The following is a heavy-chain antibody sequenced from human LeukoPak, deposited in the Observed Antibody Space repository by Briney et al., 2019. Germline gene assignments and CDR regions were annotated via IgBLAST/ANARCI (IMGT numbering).Heavy chain of an antibody. V-gene: IGHV3-21*01. CDR2: ISSSSSYI. Sequence: GGSLRLSCAASGFTFSSYSMNWVRQAPGKGLEWVSSISSSSSYIYYADSVKGRFTISRDNAKNSLYLQMNSLRAEDTAVYYCARDSDSSGLGELSLPSYFDYWGQGTLVTVSS. J-gene: IGHJ4*02. D-gene: IGHD3-16*02. CDR3: ARDSDSSGLGELSLPSYFDY. CDR1: GFTFSSYS.